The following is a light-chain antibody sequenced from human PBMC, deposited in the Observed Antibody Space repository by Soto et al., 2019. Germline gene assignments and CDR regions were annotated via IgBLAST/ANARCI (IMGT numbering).Light chain of an antibody. CDR1: QSVSNNY. CDR2: GAS. V-gene: IGKV3-20*01. Sequence: EIVLTQSPGTLSLSPVERATLSCMASQSVSNNYLAWYQQKPGQAPRLLIYGASNRATGIPDRFSGSGSGTDFTLTISRLEPEDFAVYYCQHYGTSPEVTFGQGTRLEIK. J-gene: IGKJ5*01. CDR3: QHYGTSPEVT.